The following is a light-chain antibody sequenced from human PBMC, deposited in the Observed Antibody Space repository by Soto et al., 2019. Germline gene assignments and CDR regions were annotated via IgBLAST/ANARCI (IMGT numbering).Light chain of an antibody. Sequence: SYELTQPPSVSVSPGQTASITCSGDKLGDKYASWFQQKPGQSPVLVIYQDSKRPSGIPERFSGSNSGNTATLTISGTQAKDEADYYCRAWDSSTVVFGGGTKVTVL. J-gene: IGLJ2*01. CDR2: QDS. CDR3: RAWDSSTVV. V-gene: IGLV3-1*01. CDR1: KLGDKY.